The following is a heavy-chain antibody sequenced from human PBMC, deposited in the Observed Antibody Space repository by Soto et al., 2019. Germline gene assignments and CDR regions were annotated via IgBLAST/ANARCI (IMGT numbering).Heavy chain of an antibody. V-gene: IGHV5-51*01. J-gene: IGHJ4*02. CDR3: SSEEVATNNEHVFDY. CDR2: IYPGDSDT. CDR1: GYSFTSYW. Sequence: GESLKISCKGSGYSFTSYWIGWVRQMPGKGLEWMGIIYPGDSDTRYSPSFQGQVTISADKSISTAYLQWSSLKASDTAMYYCSSEEVATNNEHVFDYWGLGTMVTVSS. D-gene: IGHD5-12*01.